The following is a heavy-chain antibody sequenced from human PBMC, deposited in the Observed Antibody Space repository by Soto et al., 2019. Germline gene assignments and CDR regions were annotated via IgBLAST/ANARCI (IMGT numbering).Heavy chain of an antibody. CDR3: ATDMRAARRAPGTFYYGMDV. V-gene: IGHV1-24*01. CDR1: GYTLTELS. D-gene: IGHD6-6*01. CDR2: FDPEDGET. J-gene: IGHJ6*02. Sequence: ASVKVSCQVSGYTLTELSMHWVRQAPGKGLEWMGGFDPEDGETIYAQKFQGRVTMTEDTSTDTAYMELSSLRSEDTAVYYCATDMRAARRAPGTFYYGMDVWGQGTTVTVSS.